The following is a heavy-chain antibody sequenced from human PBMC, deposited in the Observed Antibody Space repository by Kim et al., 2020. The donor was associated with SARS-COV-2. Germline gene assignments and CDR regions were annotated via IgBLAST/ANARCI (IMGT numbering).Heavy chain of an antibody. CDR2: ISGSGGST. J-gene: IGHJ3*02. CDR1: GFTFSSYA. V-gene: IGHV3-23*01. CDR3: AKDSQYSGSYFDAFDI. D-gene: IGHD1-26*01. Sequence: GGSLRLSCAASGFTFSSYAMSWVRQAPGKGLEWVSAISGSGGSTYYADSVKGRFTISRDNSKNTLYLQMNSLRAEDTAVYYCAKDSQYSGSYFDAFDIWGQGTMVTVSS.